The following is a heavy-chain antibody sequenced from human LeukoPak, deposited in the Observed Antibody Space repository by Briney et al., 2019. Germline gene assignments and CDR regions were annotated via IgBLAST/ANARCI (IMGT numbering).Heavy chain of an antibody. J-gene: IGHJ4*02. Sequence: PGGSLRLSCAASGFPFSAYEMNWVRQAPGKGPEGVSYISSSGFTIYYADSVKGRFIISRDNAKNSVYLQMNSLRAEDTAVYYCARDSRGDYGGDFDYWGQGTLVTVSS. D-gene: IGHD4-17*01. CDR2: ISSSGFTI. CDR1: GFPFSAYE. CDR3: ARDSRGDYGGDFDY. V-gene: IGHV3-48*03.